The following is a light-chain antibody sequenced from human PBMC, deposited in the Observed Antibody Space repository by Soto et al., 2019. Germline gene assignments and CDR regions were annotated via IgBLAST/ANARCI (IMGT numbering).Light chain of an antibody. CDR1: QSVLYNSNDRNY. V-gene: IGKV4-1*01. J-gene: IGKJ4*01. CDR3: QQYYRTPLT. CDR2: WAS. Sequence: DIVVTQSPDSLAVSLGERGTINCKSSQSVLYNSNDRNYLAWYQQKAGQAPKMLIYWASTRESGVPGRFSGSGSGTDFTLTITNLQPEDVAVYFCQQYYRTPLTFGGGTRVEIK.